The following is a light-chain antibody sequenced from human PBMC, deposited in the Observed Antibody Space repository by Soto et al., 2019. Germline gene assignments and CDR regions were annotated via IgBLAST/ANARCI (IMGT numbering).Light chain of an antibody. Sequence: QSALTQPPSASGSPGQSVTISCTGTSSDVGGYNYVSWYQQHPGKAPKLMIYEVSKRPSGVPDGFSGSKSGNTASLTVSGLQAEDEADYYRSSYAGSNNFDVFGTGTKVTVL. CDR2: EVS. V-gene: IGLV2-8*01. CDR1: SSDVGGYNY. CDR3: SSYAGSNNFDV. J-gene: IGLJ1*01.